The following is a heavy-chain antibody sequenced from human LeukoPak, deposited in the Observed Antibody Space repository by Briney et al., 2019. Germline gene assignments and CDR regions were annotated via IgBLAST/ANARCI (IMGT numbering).Heavy chain of an antibody. J-gene: IGHJ5*02. CDR1: GDSVSSNRAG. V-gene: IGHV6-1*01. Sequence: SQTLSLTCGISGDSVSSNRAGWNWVRQSPSGGLEWPGRTYYRSKWYNDYAVSVRSRITINADTSKNQFSLQLKSVTPEDTAVYYCASEDSSAWGYFDAWGQGTLVTVAS. D-gene: IGHD6-19*01. CDR3: ASEDSSAWGYFDA. CDR2: TYYRSKWYN.